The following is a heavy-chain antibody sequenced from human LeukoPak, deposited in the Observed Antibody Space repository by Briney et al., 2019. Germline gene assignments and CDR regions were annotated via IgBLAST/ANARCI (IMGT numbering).Heavy chain of an antibody. CDR1: GFTFSSYA. CDR3: AKSSRPNTAMAKASDY. D-gene: IGHD5-18*01. Sequence: PGGSLRLSCAASGFTFSSYAMSWVRQAPGKGLEWVSSISGSGTTYYADSVKGRFTISRDNSKSTLYPQMNSLRAEDTAVYYCAKSSRPNTAMAKASDYWGQGTLVTVSS. V-gene: IGHV3-23*01. CDR2: ISGSGTT. J-gene: IGHJ4*02.